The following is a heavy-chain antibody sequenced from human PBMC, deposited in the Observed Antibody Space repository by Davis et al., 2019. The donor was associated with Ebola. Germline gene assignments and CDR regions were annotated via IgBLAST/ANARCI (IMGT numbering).Heavy chain of an antibody. D-gene: IGHD6-19*01. CDR1: GFTFSSYA. CDR3: AKGISRAHSSGWYYFDY. J-gene: IGHJ4*02. V-gene: IGHV3-23*01. Sequence: GGSLRLSCAASGFTFSSYAMSWVRQAPGKGLEWVSAISGSGGSTYYADSVKGRFTISRDNSKNTLYLQMNSLRAEDTAVYYCAKGISRAHSSGWYYFDYWGQGTLVTVSS. CDR2: ISGSGGST.